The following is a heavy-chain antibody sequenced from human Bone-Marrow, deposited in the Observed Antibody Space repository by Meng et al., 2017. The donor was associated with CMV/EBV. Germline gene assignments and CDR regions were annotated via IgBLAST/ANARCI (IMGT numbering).Heavy chain of an antibody. CDR2: IYYSGST. CDR3: ARDRTIFGVVGY. J-gene: IGHJ4*02. D-gene: IGHD3-3*01. V-gene: IGHV4-59*12. Sequence: SETLSLTCTVSGGSISSYYWSWIRQPPGKGLEWIGYIYYSGSTNYNPSLKNRVTISVDTSKNQFSLKLSSVTAADTAVYYCARDRTIFGVVGYWGQGTLVTVSS. CDR1: GGSISSYY.